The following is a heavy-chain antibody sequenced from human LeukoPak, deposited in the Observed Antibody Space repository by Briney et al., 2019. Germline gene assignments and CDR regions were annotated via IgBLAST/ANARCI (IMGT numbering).Heavy chain of an antibody. J-gene: IGHJ4*02. CDR3: ARGTATTGGSFDY. CDR2: IYHSGST. D-gene: IGHD4-17*01. Sequence: SETLSLTCAVSGGSISSGGYSWSWIRQPPGKGPEWIGYIYHSGSTYYNPSLKSRVTISVDRSKNQFSLKLSSVTAADTAVYYCARGTATTGGSFDYWGQGTLVTVSS. V-gene: IGHV4-30-2*01. CDR1: GGSISSGGYS.